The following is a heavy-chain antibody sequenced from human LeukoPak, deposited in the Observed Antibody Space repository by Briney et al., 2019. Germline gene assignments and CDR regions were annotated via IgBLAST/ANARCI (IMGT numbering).Heavy chain of an antibody. Sequence: ASVKVSCKASGYTFTSYGISWVRQAPGQGLEWMGWINPNSGGTNYAQKFQGRVTMTRDTSISTAYMELSRLRSDDTAVYYCARAKDYDILTGYFSMNWFDPWGQGTLVTVSS. J-gene: IGHJ5*02. V-gene: IGHV1-2*02. CDR1: GYTFTSYG. D-gene: IGHD3-9*01. CDR3: ARAKDYDILTGYFSMNWFDP. CDR2: INPNSGGT.